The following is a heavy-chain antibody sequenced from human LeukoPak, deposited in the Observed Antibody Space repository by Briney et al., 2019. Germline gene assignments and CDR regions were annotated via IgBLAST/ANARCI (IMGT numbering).Heavy chain of an antibody. CDR1: GFTFSSYA. CDR3: AKDKDSSWYINYMDV. V-gene: IGHV3-30*04. D-gene: IGHD6-13*01. CDR2: ISYDGSNK. Sequence: GGSLRLSCAASGFTFSSYAMHWVRQAPGKGLEWVAVISYDGSNKYYADSVKGRFTISRDNAKNSLYLQMNSLRAEDTALYYCAKDKDSSWYINYMDVWGKGTTVTISS. J-gene: IGHJ6*03.